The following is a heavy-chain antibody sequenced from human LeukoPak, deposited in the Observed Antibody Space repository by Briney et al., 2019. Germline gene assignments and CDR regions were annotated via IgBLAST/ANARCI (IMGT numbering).Heavy chain of an antibody. Sequence: GGSLRLSCAASGFTFSRYNMNWVRQAPGKGLEWVSFISSDSDYIYYADSVKGRFTISRDNAKNSLYLQMNSLRAEDTAVYYCARGLYYYDSSGYYHWGQGTLVTVSS. V-gene: IGHV3-21*01. D-gene: IGHD3-22*01. CDR2: ISSDSDYI. CDR3: ARGLYYYDSSGYYH. CDR1: GFTFSRYN. J-gene: IGHJ4*02.